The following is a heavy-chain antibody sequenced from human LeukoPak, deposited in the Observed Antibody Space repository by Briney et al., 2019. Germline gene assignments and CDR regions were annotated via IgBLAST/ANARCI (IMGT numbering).Heavy chain of an antibody. V-gene: IGHV3-13*01. CDR2: IGTAGDT. D-gene: IGHD4-17*01. J-gene: IGHJ6*02. CDR3: ARGATVTTSVYRDYYYYYGMDV. Sequence: GGSLRLSCAASGFTFSSYDMHWVRQATGKGLEWVSAIGTAGDTYYPGSVKGRFTISRENAKNSLYLQMNSLRAGDTAVYYCARGATVTTSVYRDYYYYYGMDVWGQGTTVTVSS. CDR1: GFTFSSYD.